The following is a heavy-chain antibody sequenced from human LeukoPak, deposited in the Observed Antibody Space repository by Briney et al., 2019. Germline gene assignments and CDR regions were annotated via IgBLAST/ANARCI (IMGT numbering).Heavy chain of an antibody. CDR2: IIPIFGTA. D-gene: IGHD1-26*01. CDR3: ARDRGQGVGATRYFDY. V-gene: IGHV1-69*05. Sequence: SVKVSCKASGGTFSSYAISWVRQAPGQGLEWMGGIIPIFGTANYAQKFQGRVTITTDESTGTAYMELSSLRSEDTAVYYCARDRGQGVGATRYFDYWGQGTLVTVSS. CDR1: GGTFSSYA. J-gene: IGHJ4*02.